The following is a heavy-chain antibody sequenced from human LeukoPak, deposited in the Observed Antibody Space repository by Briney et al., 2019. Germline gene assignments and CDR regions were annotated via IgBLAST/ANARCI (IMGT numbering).Heavy chain of an antibody. CDR3: ARPRYGSGSYYPD. Sequence: PSETLSLTCAVYGGSFSGYYWSWIRQPPGKGLEWIGEINHSGSTNYNPSLKSRVTISVDTSKNQFSLKLSSVTAADTAVYYCARPRYGSGSYYPDWGQGTLVTVSS. CDR2: INHSGST. J-gene: IGHJ4*02. D-gene: IGHD3-10*01. V-gene: IGHV4-34*01. CDR1: GGSFSGYY.